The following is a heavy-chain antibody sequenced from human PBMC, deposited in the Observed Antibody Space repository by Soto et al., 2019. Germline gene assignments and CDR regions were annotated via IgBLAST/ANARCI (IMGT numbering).Heavy chain of an antibody. D-gene: IGHD5-18*01. Sequence: ASVKVSCKASGYTFTSYYMHWVRQAPGQGLEWMGIINPSGGSTSYAQKFQGRVTMTRDTSTSTVYMELSSMRSEDTAVYYCARGGGYGYYYYGMDVWGQGTTVTVSS. CDR1: GYTFTSYY. V-gene: IGHV1-46*01. J-gene: IGHJ6*02. CDR2: INPSGGST. CDR3: ARGGGYGYYYYGMDV.